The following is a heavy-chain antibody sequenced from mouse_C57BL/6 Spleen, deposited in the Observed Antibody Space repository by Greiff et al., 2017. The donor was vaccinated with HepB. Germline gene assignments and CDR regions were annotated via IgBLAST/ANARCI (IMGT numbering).Heavy chain of an antibody. CDR3: VRHGGNWAHFDY. CDR1: GFSFNTYA. CDR2: IRSKSNNYAT. D-gene: IGHD4-1*01. J-gene: IGHJ2*01. V-gene: IGHV10-1*01. Sequence: EVMLVESGGGLVQPKGSLKLSCAASGFSFNTYAMNWVRQAPGKGLEWVARIRSKSNNYATYYADSVKDRFTISRDDSESMLYLQMNNLKTEDTAMYYCVRHGGNWAHFDYWGQGTTLTVSS.